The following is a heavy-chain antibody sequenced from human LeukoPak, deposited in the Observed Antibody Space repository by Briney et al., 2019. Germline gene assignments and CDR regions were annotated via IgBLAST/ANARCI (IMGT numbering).Heavy chain of an antibody. CDR3: ARGPYLTIFGVVINTSNWFDP. J-gene: IGHJ5*02. Sequence: ASVKVSCKASGYTFTNYGITWVRQAPGQGLEWMGWTSPYNDNTNYAQKLQDRVTMTTDTSTSTAYMELRSLRSDDTAVYYCARGPYLTIFGVVINTSNWFDPWGQGTLVTVSS. D-gene: IGHD3-3*01. V-gene: IGHV1-18*01. CDR1: GYTFTNYG. CDR2: TSPYNDNT.